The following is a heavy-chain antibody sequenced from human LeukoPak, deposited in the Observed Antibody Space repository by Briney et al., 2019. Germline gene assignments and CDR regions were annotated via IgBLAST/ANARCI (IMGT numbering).Heavy chain of an antibody. CDR1: GFTFSSYG. Sequence: PGRSLRLSCAASGFTFSSYGMHWVRQAPGKGLEWVAVISYDGSNKYYADSVKGRFTISRDNSKNTLYLQMNSLRAEDTAVYYCARIQADYSSGWLTHDYWGQGTLVTVSS. CDR2: ISYDGSNK. D-gene: IGHD6-19*01. J-gene: IGHJ4*02. V-gene: IGHV3-30*03. CDR3: ARIQADYSSGWLTHDY.